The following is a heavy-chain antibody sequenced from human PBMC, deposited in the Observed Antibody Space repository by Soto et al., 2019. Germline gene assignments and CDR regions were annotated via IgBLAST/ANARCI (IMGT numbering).Heavy chain of an antibody. D-gene: IGHD6-19*01. CDR2: IIPIFGTA. J-gene: IGHJ4*02. Sequence: QVQLVQSGAEVKKPGSSVKVSCKASGGTFSSYAISWVRQAPGQGLEWMGGIIPIFGTANYAQKFQGRVTINAGELQRTGYMGLERLRTEDTGGYYCAGEGGNIAVGGTVPYFWGPGT. CDR1: GGTFSSYA. V-gene: IGHV1-69*12. CDR3: AGEGGNIAVGGTVPYF.